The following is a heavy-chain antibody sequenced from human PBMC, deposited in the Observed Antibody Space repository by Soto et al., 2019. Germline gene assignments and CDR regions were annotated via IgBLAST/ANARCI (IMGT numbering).Heavy chain of an antibody. CDR3: ARDRSVSGWFNAFDI. Sequence: SPTRSLPHAISGDSVFTSTAAVNWITQSPSRGLEWPGKTYYRYKWYNDYAVSVKSRITINPDTSKHQFALQWKSVTPEAMAVYYCARDRSVSGWFNAFDIWGHGTMVTVSS. CDR1: GDSVFTSTAA. J-gene: IGHJ3*02. CDR2: TYYRYKWYN. D-gene: IGHD6-19*01. V-gene: IGHV6-1*01.